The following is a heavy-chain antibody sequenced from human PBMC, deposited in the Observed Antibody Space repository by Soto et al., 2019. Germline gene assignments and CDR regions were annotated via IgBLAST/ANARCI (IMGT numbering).Heavy chain of an antibody. CDR3: ARATRPEGASIAARTYYYYYGMDV. Sequence: GGSLRLSCAASWFTVSSNYMSWVRQAPGKGLEWVSVIYSGGSTYYADSVKGRFTISRDNSKNTLYLQMNSLRAEDTAVYYCARATRPEGASIAARTYYYYYGMDVWGQGTTVTVYS. CDR1: WFTVSSNY. CDR2: IYSGGST. J-gene: IGHJ6*02. D-gene: IGHD6-6*01. V-gene: IGHV3-53*01.